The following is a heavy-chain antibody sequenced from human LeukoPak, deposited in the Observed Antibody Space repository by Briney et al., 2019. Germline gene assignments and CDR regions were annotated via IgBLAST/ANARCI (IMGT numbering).Heavy chain of an antibody. V-gene: IGHV4-34*01. D-gene: IGHD6-13*01. CDR1: GGSFSGYY. CDR2: INHSGGT. J-gene: IGHJ4*02. CDR3: ARGRSGYSSSWYVSVYFDY. Sequence: PSETLSLTCAVYGGSFSGYYWSWIRQPPGKGLEWIGEINHSGGTNYNPSLKSRVTISVDTSKNQFSLKLSSVTAADTAVYYCARGRSGYSSSWYVSVYFDYWGQGTLVTVSS.